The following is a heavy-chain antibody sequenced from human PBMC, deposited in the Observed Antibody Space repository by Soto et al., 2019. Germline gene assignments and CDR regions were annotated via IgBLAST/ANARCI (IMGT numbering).Heavy chain of an antibody. D-gene: IGHD3-10*01. J-gene: IGHJ3*01. CDR2: ITSDGSTI. Sequence: EVQLVESGGGLVQPGESLRLSCAASGSTFSPFWMHWVRQAPGKGLVWVSHITSDGSTIVYADSVKGRFTISRDNAKNTLYLQMNSLKAEDTAVYYCVRDRGYPDSFDVWGRGTMVTVSS. CDR3: VRDRGYPDSFDV. V-gene: IGHV3-74*01. CDR1: GSTFSPFW.